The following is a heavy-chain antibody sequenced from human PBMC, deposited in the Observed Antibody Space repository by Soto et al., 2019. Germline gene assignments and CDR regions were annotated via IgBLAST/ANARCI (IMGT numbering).Heavy chain of an antibody. J-gene: IGHJ6*03. CDR1: GFTFSDYY. D-gene: IGHD3-3*01. CDR3: ARVAYITIFGVVIMDYYYYMDV. V-gene: IGHV3-11*01. Sequence: GGSLRLSCAASGFTFSDYYMSWIRQAPGKGLEWVSYISSSGSTIYYADSVKGRFTISRDNAKNSLYLQMNSLRAEDTAVYYCARVAYITIFGVVIMDYYYYMDVWGKGTTVTVSS. CDR2: ISSSGSTI.